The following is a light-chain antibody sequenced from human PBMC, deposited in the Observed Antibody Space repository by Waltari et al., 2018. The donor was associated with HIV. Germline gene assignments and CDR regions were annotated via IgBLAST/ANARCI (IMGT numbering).Light chain of an antibody. CDR2: AAS. CDR1: QGVRND. V-gene: IGKV1-6*01. CDR3: LQDYKAPYT. J-gene: IGKJ2*01. Sequence: ALQMTQSPSSLSAAVGDSVTITCRASQGVRNDLGWYQQKSGKATKLLIYAASALHSGVPSRFSGSGSGTDFTLTISSVQPEDFATYYCLQDYKAPYTFGQGTKLDIK.